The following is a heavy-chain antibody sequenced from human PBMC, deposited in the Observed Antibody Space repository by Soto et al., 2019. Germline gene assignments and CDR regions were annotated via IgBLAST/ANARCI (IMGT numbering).Heavy chain of an antibody. Sequence: PSDTLSLTCAVYGGSFSGYYWSWIRQPPGKGLEWIGEINHSGSTNYNPSLKSRVTISVDTSKNQFSLKLSSVTAADTAVYYCARGASSSGFWHYYGMDVWGQGTTVTVSS. CDR2: INHSGST. CDR1: GGSFSGYY. V-gene: IGHV4-34*01. CDR3: ARGASSSGFWHYYGMDV. J-gene: IGHJ6*02. D-gene: IGHD6-6*01.